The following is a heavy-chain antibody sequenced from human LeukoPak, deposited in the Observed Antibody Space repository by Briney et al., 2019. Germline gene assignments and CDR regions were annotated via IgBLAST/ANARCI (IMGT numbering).Heavy chain of an antibody. Sequence: ASVKISCKASGYTLSGYYMHWVRQAPGQGLEWIVWIYPNTGRTNYPQQFESRITMTRDTSISTAYMELTRLRFDDTAVYYCATGINYNSGWYGSFDSWGQGSLVTVSS. CDR3: ATGINYNSGWYGSFDS. D-gene: IGHD6-19*01. J-gene: IGHJ4*02. CDR2: IYPNTGRT. CDR1: GYTLSGYY. V-gene: IGHV1-2*02.